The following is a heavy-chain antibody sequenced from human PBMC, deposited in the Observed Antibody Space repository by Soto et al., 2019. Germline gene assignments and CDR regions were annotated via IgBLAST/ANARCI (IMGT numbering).Heavy chain of an antibody. CDR1: GFTFGSYA. CDR2: ISGSGGST. D-gene: IGHD2-2*01. V-gene: IGHV3-23*01. Sequence: GGSLRLSCAASGFTFGSYAMNWVRQAPGKGLEWVSAISGSGGSTYYADSVKGRFTISRDNSKNTLYLQMNSLRAEDTAVYYCAKRVVVVPASQGFDYWGQGTLVTVSS. CDR3: AKRVVVVPASQGFDY. J-gene: IGHJ4*02.